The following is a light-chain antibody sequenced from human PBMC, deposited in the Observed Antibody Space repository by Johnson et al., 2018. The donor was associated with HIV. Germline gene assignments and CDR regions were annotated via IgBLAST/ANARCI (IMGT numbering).Light chain of an antibody. CDR1: NSNIGNNF. Sequence: QSVLTQPPSVSAAPGQKVTISCSEINSNIGNNFVSWYQQLPRTAPKLLIYENNRRPSGIPDRFSGSRYGTSATLGITGLQTGDEADYFCGTWDDSLSAYVFGIGTKVTVL. CDR3: GTWDDSLSAYV. CDR2: ENN. V-gene: IGLV1-51*02. J-gene: IGLJ1*01.